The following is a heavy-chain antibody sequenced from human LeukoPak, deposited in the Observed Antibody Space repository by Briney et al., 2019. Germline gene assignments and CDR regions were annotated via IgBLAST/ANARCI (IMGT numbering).Heavy chain of an antibody. D-gene: IGHD3-16*01. CDR2: TSSSDAGT. CDR3: ARDWGDTGFDP. Sequence: GGSLRLSCAAFGFPLSSYAMSWVRQAPGKGLEWVSATSSSDAGTYHADSVRGRFTISRDNSKNTLYLQMNSLRVEDAAVYYCARDWGDTGFDPWGQGTLVTVSS. V-gene: IGHV3-23*01. CDR1: GFPLSSYA. J-gene: IGHJ5*02.